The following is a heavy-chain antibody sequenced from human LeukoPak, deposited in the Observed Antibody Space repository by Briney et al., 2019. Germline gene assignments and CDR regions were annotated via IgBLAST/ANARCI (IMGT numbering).Heavy chain of an antibody. CDR1: GFTFSSYG. Sequence: GGSLRLSCAASGFTFSSYGMHWVRQAPGKGLEWVAFIRYDGSNKYYADSVKGRFTISRDNSKNTLYLQMNSLRAEDTAVYYCAKRSGSYLQEIPRDWGQGTLVTVSP. D-gene: IGHD1-26*01. CDR2: IRYDGSNK. J-gene: IGHJ4*02. V-gene: IGHV3-30*02. CDR3: AKRSGSYLQEIPRD.